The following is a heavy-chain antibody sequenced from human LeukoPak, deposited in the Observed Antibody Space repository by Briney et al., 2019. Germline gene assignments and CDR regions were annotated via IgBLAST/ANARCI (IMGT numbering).Heavy chain of an antibody. CDR3: ARGGDSGSYRGEAFDI. CDR1: GGTFSSYA. Sequence: SVKVSCKASGGTFSSYAISWVRQAPGQGLEWMGGIIPIFGTANYAQKFQGRVTITTDESTSTAYMELSSLRSEDTAVYYCARGGDSGSYRGEAFDIWGQGTMVTVSS. J-gene: IGHJ3*02. D-gene: IGHD1-26*01. V-gene: IGHV1-69*05. CDR2: IIPIFGTA.